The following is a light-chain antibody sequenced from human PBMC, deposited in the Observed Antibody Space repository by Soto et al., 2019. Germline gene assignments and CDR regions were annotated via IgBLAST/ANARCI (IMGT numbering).Light chain of an antibody. CDR2: DVS. Sequence: QSALTQPASVSGSPGQSIAISCTGTSSDVGGYDYVSWYQHHPGKAPKLMIYDVSHRPSGVSNRFSSSKSDNTASLTISGLQAEDYADYYCSSYASSSTYVFGTGTKLTVL. J-gene: IGLJ1*01. CDR3: SSYASSSTYV. V-gene: IGLV2-14*03. CDR1: SSDVGGYDY.